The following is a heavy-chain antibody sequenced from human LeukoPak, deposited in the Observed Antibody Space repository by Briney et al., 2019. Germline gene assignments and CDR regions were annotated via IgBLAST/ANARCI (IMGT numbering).Heavy chain of an antibody. J-gene: IGHJ4*02. CDR1: GFTFSSYG. CDR3: ARDGGSAIPFDY. Sequence: GGSLRLSCAASGFTFSSYGMHWVRQAPGKGLEWVAVISYDGSNKYYADSVKGRFTISRDNSKNTLYLQMNSLRAEDTAVYYCARDGGSAIPFDYWGQGTLVTVSS. CDR2: ISYDGSNK. V-gene: IGHV3-30*03.